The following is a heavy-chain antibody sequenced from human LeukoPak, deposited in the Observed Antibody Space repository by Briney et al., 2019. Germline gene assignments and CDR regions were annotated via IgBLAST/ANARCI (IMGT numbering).Heavy chain of an antibody. V-gene: IGHV1-58*02. J-gene: IGHJ4*02. CDR1: GFTFTNSA. CDR3: AAAPIEMQQRGFDY. Sequence: GASVKVSCKASGFTFTNSAMQWVRQARGQRLEWVGWIVVASGNTKYAQKFQERVTITRDMSKSTAYMELSSLRPEDTAVYYCAAAPIEMQQRGFDYWGQGTLVTVSS. CDR2: IVVASGNT. D-gene: IGHD5-24*01.